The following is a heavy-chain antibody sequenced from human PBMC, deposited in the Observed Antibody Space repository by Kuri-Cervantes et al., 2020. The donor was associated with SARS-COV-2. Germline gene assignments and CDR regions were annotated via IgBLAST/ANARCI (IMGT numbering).Heavy chain of an antibody. CDR3: SSGQWLGGALSPIITY. CDR2: IFHSGST. Sequence: GSLRLSCTVSGGSISSLNWWSWVRQPPGKGLEWIGEIFHSGSTNYNPSLKSRVTISVDKSKTQFSLKLSSVPAAATAVYYCSSGQWLGGALSPIITYWGQGPLVTVSS. J-gene: IGHJ4*02. CDR1: GGSISSLNW. D-gene: IGHD6-19*01. V-gene: IGHV4-4*02.